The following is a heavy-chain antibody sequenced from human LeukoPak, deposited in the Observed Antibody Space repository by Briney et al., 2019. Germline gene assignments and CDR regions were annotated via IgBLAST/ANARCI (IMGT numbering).Heavy chain of an antibody. J-gene: IGHJ5*02. CDR3: ASTMYSSRGFDP. V-gene: IGHV4-59*01. Sequence: SETLSLTCTVSGGSISSYYWSWIRQPPGKGLGWIGYIYYSGSTNYNPSLKSRVTISVDTSKNQFSLKLSSVTAADTAVYYCASTMYSSRGFDPWGQGTLVTVSS. D-gene: IGHD6-13*01. CDR1: GGSISSYY. CDR2: IYYSGST.